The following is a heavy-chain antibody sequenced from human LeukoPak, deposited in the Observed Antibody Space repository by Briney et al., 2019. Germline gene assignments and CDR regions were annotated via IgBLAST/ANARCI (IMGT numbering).Heavy chain of an antibody. J-gene: IGHJ4*02. D-gene: IGHD1-26*01. CDR3: ARVTLKSTTTRFTLAGDYFDY. V-gene: IGHV1-18*01. CDR2: ITTYHGDT. CDR1: GYTFTSYG. Sequence: ASVNVSCKASGYTFTSYGITWVRQAPGQGLEWMGWITTYHGDTNYAQNLQGRVTMTTDTSTSTAYMDLRSLRSDDTAVYYCARVTLKSTTTRFTLAGDYFDYWGQGTLVTVSS.